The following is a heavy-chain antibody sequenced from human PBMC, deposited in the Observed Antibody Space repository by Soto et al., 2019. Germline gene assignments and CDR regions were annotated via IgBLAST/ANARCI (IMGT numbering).Heavy chain of an antibody. Sequence: SETLSLTCTVSGGSISSYYWSWIRQPPGKGLEWIGYIYYSGSTNYNPSLKSRVTISVDTSKNQFSLKLSSVTAAATAVYYCARERGYSSGWYGNWFDPWGQGTLVTVSS. J-gene: IGHJ5*02. D-gene: IGHD6-19*01. CDR2: IYYSGST. CDR1: GGSISSYY. CDR3: ARERGYSSGWYGNWFDP. V-gene: IGHV4-59*01.